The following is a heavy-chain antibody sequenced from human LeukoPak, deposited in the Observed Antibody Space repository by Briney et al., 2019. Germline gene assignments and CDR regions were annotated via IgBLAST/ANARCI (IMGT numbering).Heavy chain of an antibody. CDR1: GGSISSNSYY. CDR3: ARQSVAAATGY. CDR2: ISYSGST. Sequence: SETLSLTCTVSGGSISSNSYYWGWIRQPPGKGLEWIGSISYSGSTYYNPSLKSRVTISVDTSKDQFSLKLSSVTAADTAVYYCARQSVAAATGYWGQGALVTVSS. V-gene: IGHV4-39*01. J-gene: IGHJ4*02. D-gene: IGHD2-2*01.